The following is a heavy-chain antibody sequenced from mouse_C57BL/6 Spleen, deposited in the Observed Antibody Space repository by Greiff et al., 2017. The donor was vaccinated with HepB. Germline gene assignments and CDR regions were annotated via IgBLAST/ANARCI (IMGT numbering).Heavy chain of an antibody. Sequence: VQLQQSGPVLVKPGASVKMSCKASGYTFTDYYMNWVKQSHGKSLEWIGVINPYNGGTSYNQKFKGKATLTVDKSSSTAYMELNSLTSEDSAVYYCARGDDYGGFAYWGQGTLVTVSA. CDR2: INPYNGGT. D-gene: IGHD2-4*01. CDR1: GYTFTDYY. V-gene: IGHV1-19*01. CDR3: ARGDDYGGFAY. J-gene: IGHJ3*01.